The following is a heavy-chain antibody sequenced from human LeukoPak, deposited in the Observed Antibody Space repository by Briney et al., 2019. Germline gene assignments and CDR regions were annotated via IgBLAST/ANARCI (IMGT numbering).Heavy chain of an antibody. CDR2: INTDGSST. Sequence: GGSLRLSCAASGFTFGSFWMHWVRQAPGKGLVWVSHINTDGSSTSYADSVKGRFTISRDNAKNTLYLQMNSLRAEDTAVYYCARDTWLHDFDYWGQGTLVTVSS. D-gene: IGHD5-24*01. V-gene: IGHV3-74*01. J-gene: IGHJ4*02. CDR3: ARDTWLHDFDY. CDR1: GFTFGSFW.